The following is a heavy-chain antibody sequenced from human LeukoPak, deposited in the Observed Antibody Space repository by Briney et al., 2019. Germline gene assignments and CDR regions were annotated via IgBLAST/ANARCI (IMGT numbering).Heavy chain of an antibody. CDR2: INHSGST. D-gene: IGHD2-21*01. CDR3: ARGGGSGGDGDY. V-gene: IGHV4-34*01. CDR1: GGSFSGYY. J-gene: IGHJ4*02. Sequence: SETLSLTCAVYGGSFSGYYWSWIRQPPGKGLEWIGEINHSGSTNYNPSLKSRVTISVETSKNQFSLKLSSVTAADTAVYYCARGGGSGGDGDYWGQGTLVTVSS.